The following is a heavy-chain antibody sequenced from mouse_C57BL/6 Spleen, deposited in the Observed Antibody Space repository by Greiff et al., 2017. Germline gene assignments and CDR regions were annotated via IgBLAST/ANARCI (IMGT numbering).Heavy chain of an antibody. D-gene: IGHD2-3*01. J-gene: IGHJ2*01. CDR1: GFTFSSYA. CDR3: ARDDGYPYYFGY. CDR2: ISDGGSYT. Sequence: EVKLVESGGGLVKPGGSLKLSCAASGFTFSSYAMSWVRQTPEKRLEWVATISDGGSYTYYPDNVKGRFTISRDNAKNNLYLQLSHLKSEDTAMYYCARDDGYPYYFGYWGQGTTLTVSS. V-gene: IGHV5-4*01.